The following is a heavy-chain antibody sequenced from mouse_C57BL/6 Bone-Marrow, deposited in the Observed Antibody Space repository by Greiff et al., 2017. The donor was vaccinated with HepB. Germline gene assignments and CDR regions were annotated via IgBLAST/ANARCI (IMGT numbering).Heavy chain of an antibody. CDR1: GYAFTNYL. Sequence: QVQLKESGAELVRPGTSVKVSCKASGYAFTNYLIEWVKQRPGQGLEWIGVINPGSGGTNYNEKFKGKATLTADKSSSTAYMQLSSLTSEDSAVYFCARPFYNYFDYWGQGTTLTVSS. V-gene: IGHV1-54*01. J-gene: IGHJ2*01. CDR2: INPGSGGT. CDR3: ARPFYNYFDY.